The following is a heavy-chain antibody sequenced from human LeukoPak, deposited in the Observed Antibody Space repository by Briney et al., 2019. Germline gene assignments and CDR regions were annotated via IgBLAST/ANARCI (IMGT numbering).Heavy chain of an antibody. Sequence: SVKVSCKASGFTFTSSAMQWVRQARGQRLEWIGWIVAGSGNTNYAQKFQERVTITRDMSTSTAYMELGSLRSEDTAVYYCAADWVRGWTNYYYYGMDVWGQGTTVTVSS. V-gene: IGHV1-58*02. CDR1: GFTFTSSA. CDR2: IVAGSGNT. CDR3: AADWVRGWTNYYYYGMDV. D-gene: IGHD6-19*01. J-gene: IGHJ6*02.